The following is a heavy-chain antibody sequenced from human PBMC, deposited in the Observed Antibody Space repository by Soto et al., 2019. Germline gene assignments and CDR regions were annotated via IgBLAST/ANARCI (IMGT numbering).Heavy chain of an antibody. CDR2: ISYDGDKK. J-gene: IGHJ3*02. D-gene: IGHD3-10*01. CDR3: AKGLSMVRGLFVLLPDGLDI. V-gene: IGHV3-30*18. CDR1: GFSFSSFG. Sequence: VGSLRLSCTASGFSFSSFGMHWVRQAPGKGLEWAASISYDGDKKYSADSVKGRFTVSRDNSKNTLYLQMNSLSADDTAVYYCAKGLSMVRGLFVLLPDGLDIWGQGTVVTVSS.